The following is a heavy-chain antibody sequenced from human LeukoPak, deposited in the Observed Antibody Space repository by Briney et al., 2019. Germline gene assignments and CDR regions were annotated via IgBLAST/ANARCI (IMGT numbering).Heavy chain of an antibody. J-gene: IGHJ5*02. CDR1: GGSISSGGYY. V-gene: IGHV4-31*03. CDR3: ARVYGDYIPFDP. Sequence: SETLSLTCTVSGGSISSGGYYWSWIRQHPGKGLEWIGYIYYSGSTYYNPSLKSRVTMSIDTSKNQFSLQLSSVTAADTAVYYCARVYGDYIPFDPWGQGTLVTVSS. CDR2: IYYSGST. D-gene: IGHD4-17*01.